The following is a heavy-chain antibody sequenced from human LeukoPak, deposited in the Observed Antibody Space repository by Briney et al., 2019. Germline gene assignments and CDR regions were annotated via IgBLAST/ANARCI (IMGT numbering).Heavy chain of an antibody. V-gene: IGHV3-64*04. D-gene: IGHD2-2*01. J-gene: IGHJ4*02. Sequence: PGGSLRLSCSASGFTFSSYAMHWVRQAPGKGLEYVSAISSNGGSTYYADSVKGRFTISRDNAKNSLYLQMNSLRAEDTAVYYCARETAARMDCWGQGTLVTVSS. CDR2: ISSNGGST. CDR3: ARETAARMDC. CDR1: GFTFSSYA.